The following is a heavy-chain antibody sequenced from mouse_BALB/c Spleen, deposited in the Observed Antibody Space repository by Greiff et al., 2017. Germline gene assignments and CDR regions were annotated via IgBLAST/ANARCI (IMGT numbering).Heavy chain of an antibody. J-gene: IGHJ1*01. CDR2: ISSGGGST. CDR3: ARCGNYEYFDV. D-gene: IGHD2-1*01. V-gene: IGHV5-12-1*01. Sequence: EVKLVESGGGLVKPGGSLKLSCAASGFAFSSYDMSWVRQTPEKRLEWVAYISSGGGSTYYPDTVKGRFTISRDNAKNTLYLQMSSLRSEDTAMYYCARCGNYEYFDVWGAGTTVTVSS. CDR1: GFAFSSYD.